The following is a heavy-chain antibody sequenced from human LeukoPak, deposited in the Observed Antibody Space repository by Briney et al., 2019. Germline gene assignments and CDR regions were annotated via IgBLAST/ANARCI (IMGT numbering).Heavy chain of an antibody. Sequence: GASVKVSCKASGGTFSSYAISWVRQAPGQGLEWMGGIIPIFGTANYAQKFQGRVTITTDESTSTAYMELSSLRSEDTAVYYCAAEDINCSSTSCYVGLLWIALDYWGQGTLVTVSS. CDR3: AAEDINCSSTSCYVGLLWIALDY. CDR1: GGTFSSYA. V-gene: IGHV1-69*05. CDR2: IIPIFGTA. J-gene: IGHJ4*02. D-gene: IGHD2-2*01.